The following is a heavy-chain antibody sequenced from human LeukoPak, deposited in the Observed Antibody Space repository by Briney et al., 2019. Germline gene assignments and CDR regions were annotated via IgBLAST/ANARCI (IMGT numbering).Heavy chain of an antibody. V-gene: IGHV3-30*04. CDR3: ARGQVHGDYPRVFDH. J-gene: IGHJ4*02. Sequence: GGFLRLSCAASGFSFSSYAMHWVRQAPGKGLEWVAVISDDGSIKYYADSVKGRFTISRDNSENTLYLQMNSLRPEDTAMYHCARGQVHGDYPRVFDHWGQGALVTVSS. CDR2: ISDDGSIK. D-gene: IGHD4-17*01. CDR1: GFSFSSYA.